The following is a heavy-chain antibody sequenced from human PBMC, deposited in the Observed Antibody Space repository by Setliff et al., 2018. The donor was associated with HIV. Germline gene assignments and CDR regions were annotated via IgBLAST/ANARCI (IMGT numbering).Heavy chain of an antibody. CDR1: GGTFSLHY. CDR2: INHSGGT. D-gene: IGHD1-1*01. J-gene: IGHJ4*02. V-gene: IGHV4-34*01. CDR3: ASAGSGTRAPPRY. Sequence: SETLSLTCAVSGGTFSLHYYTWIRQSPLRGLEWIGEINHSGGTRYNPSLESRVTISLDTSKNQFSLKLTSVTAADTAVYYCASAGSGTRAPPRYWGQGTLVTVSS.